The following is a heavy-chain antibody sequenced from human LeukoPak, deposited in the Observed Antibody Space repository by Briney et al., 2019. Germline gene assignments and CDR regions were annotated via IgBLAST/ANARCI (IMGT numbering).Heavy chain of an antibody. Sequence: TGGSLRLSCAASGFTFNNYWMHWVRQAPGKGLMWVSRINNDGSTTNYADSVKGRFTNSRDNAKTSLYLQMNSLRAEDTAVYYCTSDLWDYVWGSYRYREAYWGQGTLVTVSS. CDR3: TSDLWDYVWGSYRYREAY. V-gene: IGHV3-74*01. D-gene: IGHD3-16*02. CDR1: GFTFNNYW. J-gene: IGHJ4*02. CDR2: INNDGSTT.